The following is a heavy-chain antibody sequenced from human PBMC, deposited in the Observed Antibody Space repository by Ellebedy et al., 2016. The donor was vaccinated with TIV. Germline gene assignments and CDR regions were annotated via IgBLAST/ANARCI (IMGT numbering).Heavy chain of an antibody. J-gene: IGHJ5*02. D-gene: IGHD3-10*01. CDR2: VISSGGDT. Sequence: GESLKISCAASGFTFSNYAMSWVRQAPGKGLEWVAAVISSGGDTYYADSVKGRFTISRDNSKNTLHLQMNSLRAEETAVYYCAKETGVRQDWFDPWGQGTLVTVSS. CDR1: GFTFSNYA. V-gene: IGHV3-23*01. CDR3: AKETGVRQDWFDP.